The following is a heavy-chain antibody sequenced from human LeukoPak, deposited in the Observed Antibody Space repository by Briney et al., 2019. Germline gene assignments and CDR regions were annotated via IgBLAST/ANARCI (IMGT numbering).Heavy chain of an antibody. V-gene: IGHV4-39*01. CDR3: ARVGNYDYVWGSYRPFDI. D-gene: IGHD3-16*02. J-gene: IGHJ3*02. CDR1: GGSISSSSYY. Sequence: SKTLSLTCTVSGGSISSSSYYWGWIHQPPGKGLEWIGSIYYSGSTYYNPSLKSRVTISVDTSKNQFSLKLSSVTAADTAVYYCARVGNYDYVWGSYRPFDIWGQGTMVTVSS. CDR2: IYYSGST.